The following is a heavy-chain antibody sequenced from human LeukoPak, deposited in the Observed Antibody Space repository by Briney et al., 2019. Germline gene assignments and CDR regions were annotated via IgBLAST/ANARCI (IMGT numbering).Heavy chain of an antibody. CDR2: IFYSGST. J-gene: IGHJ4*02. D-gene: IGHD6-19*01. Sequence: SETLSLTCTVSGGSINNYYWSWIRQPPGKGLEWIGYIFYSGSTNYNPSLKSRVTISVDTSKNQFSLKLSSVTAAHTAIYYCARRITTSGWYRDDYWGQGTLVTVSS. CDR1: GGSINNYY. CDR3: ARRITTSGWYRDDY. V-gene: IGHV4-59*08.